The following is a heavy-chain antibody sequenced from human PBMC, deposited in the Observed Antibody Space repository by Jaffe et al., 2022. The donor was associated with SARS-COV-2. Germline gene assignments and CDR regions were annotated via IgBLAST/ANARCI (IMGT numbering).Heavy chain of an antibody. J-gene: IGHJ4*02. D-gene: IGHD4-17*01. Sequence: EVQLVESGGGLVQPGGSLRLSCAASGFTFSDHYMDWVRQAPGKGLEWVGRTRNKANSYTTEYAASVKGRFTISRDDSKNSLYLQMNSLKTEDTAVYYCARGRYGDYEGFDDYWGQGTLVTVSS. CDR1: GFTFSDHY. CDR2: TRNKANSYTT. CDR3: ARGRYGDYEGFDDY. V-gene: IGHV3-72*01.